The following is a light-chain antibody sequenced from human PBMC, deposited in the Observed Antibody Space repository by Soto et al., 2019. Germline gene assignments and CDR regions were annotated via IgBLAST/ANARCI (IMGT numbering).Light chain of an antibody. J-gene: IGKJ2*01. CDR3: QQYNYYQYT. CDR1: QSINSW. CDR2: DAS. V-gene: IGKV1-5*01. Sequence: DIQMTQSPSTLSASVGDRVTITCRASQSINSWLAWYQQIPGKAPKLLIYDASSLESEVTSRCSSSGSGKQLTLTSDRLKPGNYATYYCQQYNYYQYTFGQRTKLEIK.